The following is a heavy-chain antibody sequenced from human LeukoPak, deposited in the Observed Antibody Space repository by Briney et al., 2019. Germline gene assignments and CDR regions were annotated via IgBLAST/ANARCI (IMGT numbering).Heavy chain of an antibody. Sequence: GGFLRLSCAASGFTFSSYSMNWVRQAPGKGLECVSYISSSSSTIYYADSVKGRFTISRDNAKNSLYLQMNSLRAEDTAVYYCARDQGGGYSYGWQSFDYWGQGTLVTVSS. CDR1: GFTFSSYS. V-gene: IGHV3-48*04. D-gene: IGHD5-18*01. J-gene: IGHJ4*02. CDR3: ARDQGGGYSYGWQSFDY. CDR2: ISSSSSTI.